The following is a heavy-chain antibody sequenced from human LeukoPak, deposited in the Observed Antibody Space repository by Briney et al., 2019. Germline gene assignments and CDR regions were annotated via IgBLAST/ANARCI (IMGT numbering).Heavy chain of an antibody. CDR2: FDPEDGET. CDR3: ARVIWERDTPWFGEFSTSYNWFDP. V-gene: IGHV1-24*01. D-gene: IGHD3-10*01. J-gene: IGHJ5*02. Sequence: ASVKVSCKVSGYTLTELSMHWVRQAPGKGLEWMGGFDPEDGETIYAQKFQGRVTITADESTSTAYMELSSLRSEDTAVYYCARVIWERDTPWFGEFSTSYNWFDPWGQGTLVTVSS. CDR1: GYTLTELS.